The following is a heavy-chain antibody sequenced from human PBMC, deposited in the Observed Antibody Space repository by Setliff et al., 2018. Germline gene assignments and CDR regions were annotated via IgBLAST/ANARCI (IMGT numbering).Heavy chain of an antibody. V-gene: IGHV4-34*01. CDR3: ARTFYYDVSDYSGDAFDI. J-gene: IGHJ3*02. Sequence: SETLSLTCAVYGGSFSDSHWSWIRQPPGKGLEWIGEIHHSGSTNYNPSLKSRVTISVDTSKNQFSLKLSSVTAADTAVYYCARTFYYDVSDYSGDAFDIWGQGTLVTVSS. CDR2: IHHSGST. D-gene: IGHD3-22*01. CDR1: GGSFSDSH.